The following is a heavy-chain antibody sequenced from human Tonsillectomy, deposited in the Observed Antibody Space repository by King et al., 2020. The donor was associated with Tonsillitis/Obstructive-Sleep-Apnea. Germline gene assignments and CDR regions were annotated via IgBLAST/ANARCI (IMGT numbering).Heavy chain of an antibody. D-gene: IGHD3-9*01. J-gene: IGHJ6*03. V-gene: IGHV4-4*02. CDR3: ATMTGAHMDV. CDR2: IYPSGST. CDR1: GGSIISSNW. Sequence: QLQESGPGLVKPSGTLSLTCAVSGGSIISSNWWSWVRQPPAKGLEWIGEIYPSGSTNYNPSLKSRVIISVDKSKNQFSLKLSSVTAADTAVYYCATMTGAHMDVWGKGTTVTVSS.